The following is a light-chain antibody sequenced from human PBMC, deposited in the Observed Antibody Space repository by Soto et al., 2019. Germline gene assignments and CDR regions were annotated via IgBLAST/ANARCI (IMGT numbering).Light chain of an antibody. V-gene: IGKV1-6*01. CDR1: QDIRSD. J-gene: IGKJ2*01. CDR2: SAS. CDR3: LQDYSFPRT. Sequence: AIPMTQSPSSLSASVGDRVTFTCRAGQDIRSDVGWFQQKPGKAPKLLVYSASTLQSGVPSRFSGSRSGTTFSLTISSLQPEDFATYYCLQDYSFPRTFGQGTILEIK.